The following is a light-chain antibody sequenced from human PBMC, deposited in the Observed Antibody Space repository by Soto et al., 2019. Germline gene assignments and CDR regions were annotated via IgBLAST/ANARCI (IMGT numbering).Light chain of an antibody. CDR1: NTDVGAYDY. CDR3: CSYAGSYTLEV. Sequence: QSLLTQPRSVSGSPGQSVTISCTGTNTDVGAYDYVSWYRRHPGKAPKLMIYDVSMRPSGVPDRFSGSKSGNTASLTISGLQADDEADYYCCSYAGSYTLEVFGGGTKLTVL. CDR2: DVS. V-gene: IGLV2-11*01. J-gene: IGLJ3*02.